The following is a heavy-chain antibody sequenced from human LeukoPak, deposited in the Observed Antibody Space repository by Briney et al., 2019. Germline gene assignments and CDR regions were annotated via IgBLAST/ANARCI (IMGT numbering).Heavy chain of an antibody. D-gene: IGHD6-19*01. CDR1: GGSISSGDYY. J-gene: IGHJ3*02. Sequence: SETLSLTCTVSGGSISSGDYYWSWIRQPPGKGLEWIGYIYYSGSTNYNPSLKSRVTISVDTSKNQFSLKLSSVTAADTAVYYCARDSGYSSGWYGSGDAFDIWGQGTMVTVSS. CDR2: IYYSGST. CDR3: ARDSGYSSGWYGSGDAFDI. V-gene: IGHV4-30-4*01.